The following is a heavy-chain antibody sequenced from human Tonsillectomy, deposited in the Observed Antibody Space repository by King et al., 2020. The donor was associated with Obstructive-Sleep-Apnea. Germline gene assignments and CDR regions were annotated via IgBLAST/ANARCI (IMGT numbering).Heavy chain of an antibody. J-gene: IGHJ6*01. Sequence: VQLVESGAEMKKPGESLRISCKGSGYTFTNYWITWVRQMPGKGLEWMGRIDAATSHLNYSPSFQGHVTFSLDKSASTAYVQWRSLKASDTAMYYCARHRNEVSALDVWGQGTTVTVSS. CDR2: IDAATSHL. V-gene: IGHV5-10-1*01. CDR1: GYTFTNYW. CDR3: ARHRNEVSALDV. D-gene: IGHD2-15*01.